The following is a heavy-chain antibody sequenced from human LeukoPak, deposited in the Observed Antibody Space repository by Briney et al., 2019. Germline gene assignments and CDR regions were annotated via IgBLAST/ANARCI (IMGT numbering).Heavy chain of an antibody. D-gene: IGHD3-10*01. CDR2: IYYSGST. CDR3: AREQRITMVRGVMVPPNDAFDI. CDR1: GGSISSYY. J-gene: IGHJ3*02. V-gene: IGHV4-59*12. Sequence: PSETLSLTCTVPGGSISSYYWSWIRQPPGKGLEWIGYIYYSGSTNYNPSLKSRVTMSVDTSKNQFSLKLSSVTAADTAVYYCAREQRITMVRGVMVPPNDAFDIWGQGTMVTVSS.